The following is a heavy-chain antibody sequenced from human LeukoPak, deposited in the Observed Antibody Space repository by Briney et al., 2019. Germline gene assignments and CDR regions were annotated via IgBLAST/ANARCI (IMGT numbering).Heavy chain of an antibody. V-gene: IGHV3-23*01. D-gene: IGHD2/OR15-2a*01. CDR3: ASFPHSGYFDY. J-gene: IGHJ4*02. Sequence: SCKASGGTFSSYAMSWVRQAPGKGLEWVSAISGSGGSTCYADSVKGRFTISRDNSKNTLYLQMNSLRAEDTAVYYCASFPHSGYFDYWGQGTLVTVSS. CDR1: GGTFSSYA. CDR2: ISGSGGST.